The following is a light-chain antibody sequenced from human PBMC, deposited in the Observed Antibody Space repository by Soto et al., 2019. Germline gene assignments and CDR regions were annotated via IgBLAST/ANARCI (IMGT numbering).Light chain of an antibody. CDR2: GAS. J-gene: IGKJ4*01. CDR1: QTVTSDY. V-gene: IGKV3-20*01. CDR3: QQYGGSPLT. Sequence: EIVLTQSPGTLSLSPGERTTLSCRASQTVTSDYLARYQQKPGQAPRLLIYGASDRATGIPDRFSASGSGTDCTLTISRLEPQDFAIYYCQQYGGSPLTFGGGTRVDIK.